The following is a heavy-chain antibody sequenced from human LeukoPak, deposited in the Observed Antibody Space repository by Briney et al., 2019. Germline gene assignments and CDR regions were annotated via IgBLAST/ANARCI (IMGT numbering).Heavy chain of an antibody. CDR2: IKQDGSEK. V-gene: IGHV3-7*05. D-gene: IGHD5-18*01. CDR1: GFTFSGHW. Sequence: GGSLRLSCAASGFTFSGHWMTWVRQSPGKGLEWVANIKQDGSEKYYPDSVKGRFTISKDNAKSSLSLQMSSLRADDTAVYYCANSLRGYSYGTFDFWGQGTLVTVSS. J-gene: IGHJ4*02. CDR3: ANSLRGYSYGTFDF.